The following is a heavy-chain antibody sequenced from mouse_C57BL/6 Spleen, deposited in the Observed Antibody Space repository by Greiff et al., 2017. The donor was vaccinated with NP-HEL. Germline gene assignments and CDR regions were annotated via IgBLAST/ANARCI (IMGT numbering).Heavy chain of an antibody. J-gene: IGHJ1*03. V-gene: IGHV1-26*01. CDR2: INPNNGGT. CDR1: GYTFTDYY. Sequence: EVQLQQSGPELVKPGASVKISCKASGYTFTDYYMNWVKQSHGKSLEWIGDINPNNGGTSYNQKFKGKATLTVDKSSSTAYMELRSLTSEDSAVYYCARDDYDGRYFDVWGTGTTVTVSS. CDR3: ARDDYDGRYFDV. D-gene: IGHD2-4*01.